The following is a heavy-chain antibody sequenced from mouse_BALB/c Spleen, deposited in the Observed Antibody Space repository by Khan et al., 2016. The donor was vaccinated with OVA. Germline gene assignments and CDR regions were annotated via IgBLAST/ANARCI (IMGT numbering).Heavy chain of an antibody. J-gene: IGHJ2*01. CDR2: IDPATGNT. CDR3: ATYFFGSSRYFDF. D-gene: IGHD1-1*01. CDR1: GFNIKDTY. V-gene: IGHV14-3*02. Sequence: VRLQQSGAELVKPGASVKLSCTASGFNIKDTYMHWVKQRPEQGLEWIGRIDPATGNTKHDPKFQGKATITADTSSNTAYLQFSSLTSEDTAVYYCATYFFGSSRYFDFWGQGTTLTVSS.